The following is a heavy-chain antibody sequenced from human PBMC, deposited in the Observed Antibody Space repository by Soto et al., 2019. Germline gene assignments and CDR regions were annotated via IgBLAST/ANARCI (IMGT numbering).Heavy chain of an antibody. V-gene: IGHV3-23*01. Sequence: EVQLLESGGGLVQPGGSLRLSCAASGITFSNYALSWVRQAPGKGLEWVSGISASATGTYYADSVKGRFTISRDNSESXLYLHMNTLRADDTAIYYCAKEGGGGTAMVTSYFDYWGQGTLVTVSS. CDR2: ISASATGT. CDR3: AKEGGGGTAMVTSYFDY. CDR1: GITFSNYA. J-gene: IGHJ4*02. D-gene: IGHD5-18*01.